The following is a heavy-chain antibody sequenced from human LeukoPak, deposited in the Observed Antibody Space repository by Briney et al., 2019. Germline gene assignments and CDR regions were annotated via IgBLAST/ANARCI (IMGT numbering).Heavy chain of an antibody. V-gene: IGHV3-23*01. CDR1: GFTFSSYA. J-gene: IGHJ4*02. CDR3: AKANLRDGMISPGEYYFDY. CDR2: VSGSGGSI. Sequence: GGSLRLSCGASGFTFSSYAMSWVRQAPGKGLEWISAVSGSGGSIHYADSVKGRFTISRDNSKNTLYLQMNSLRAEDTAVYSCAKANLRDGMISPGEYYFDYWGQGTLVTVSS. D-gene: IGHD3-10*01.